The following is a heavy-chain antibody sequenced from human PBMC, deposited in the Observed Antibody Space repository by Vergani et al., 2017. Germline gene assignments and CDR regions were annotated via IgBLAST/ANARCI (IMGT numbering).Heavy chain of an antibody. CDR1: GYTFTSYY. D-gene: IGHD2-2*03. Sequence: QVQLVQSGAEVKKPGASVKVSCKASGYTFTSYYMHWVRQAPGQGLEWMGIINPSGGSTSYAQKFQGRVTMTRDTSTSTVYMELSSLRSEDTAVYYCARDQDGYYSSKGQVAFDIWGQGTMVTVSS. J-gene: IGHJ3*02. CDR3: ARDQDGYYSSKGQVAFDI. V-gene: IGHV1-46*03. CDR2: INPSGGST.